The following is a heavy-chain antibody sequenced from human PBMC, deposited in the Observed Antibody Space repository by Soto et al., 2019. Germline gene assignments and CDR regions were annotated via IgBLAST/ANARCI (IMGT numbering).Heavy chain of an antibody. V-gene: IGHV1-69*06. CDR1: GGTFSSYA. CDR3: ARDGYRSRTSCYRRCGP. D-gene: IGHD2-2*03. J-gene: IGHJ5*01. Sequence: ASVKVSCKASGGTFSSYAISWVRQAPGQGLEWMGGIIPIFGTAIYAQKFQGRVTITADKSTSTAYMELSSLRSEDTAAYYCARDGYRSRTSCYRRCGPWGQGTLVNVSS. CDR2: IIPIFGTA.